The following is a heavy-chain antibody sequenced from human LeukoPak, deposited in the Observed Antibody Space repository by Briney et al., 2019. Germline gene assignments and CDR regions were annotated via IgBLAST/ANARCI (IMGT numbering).Heavy chain of an antibody. Sequence: GASVKVSCKPSGYTFTGYYIQWVRQAPGQGLEWMGWISAYNGHTNYAQELQGRVTMTTDTSTSTAYMELRSLRSDDTAVYYCARGWQNWFDPWGQGTLVTVSS. CDR1: GYTFTGYY. CDR2: ISAYNGHT. CDR3: ARGWQNWFDP. J-gene: IGHJ5*02. D-gene: IGHD2-15*01. V-gene: IGHV1-18*04.